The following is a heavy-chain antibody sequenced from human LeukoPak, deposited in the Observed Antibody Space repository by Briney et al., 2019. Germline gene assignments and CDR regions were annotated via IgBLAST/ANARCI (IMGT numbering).Heavy chain of an antibody. J-gene: IGHJ3*02. Sequence: GGSLRLSCAASGFTFSSYWMSWVRQAPGEGLEWVANIKQDGSEKYYVDSMKGRFTISRDNAKYSLYLQMNSLRAEDTAVYYCARVPNPGLRFLEWPKKGDAFDIWGQGTMVTVSS. CDR1: GFTFSSYW. V-gene: IGHV3-7*01. D-gene: IGHD3-3*01. CDR2: IKQDGSEK. CDR3: ARVPNPGLRFLEWPKKGDAFDI.